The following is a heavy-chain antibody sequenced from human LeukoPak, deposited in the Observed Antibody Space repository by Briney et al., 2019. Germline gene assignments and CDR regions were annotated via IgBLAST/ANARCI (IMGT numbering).Heavy chain of an antibody. CDR1: GFTFSSYA. CDR2: ISYDGSNK. V-gene: IGHV3-30*04. D-gene: IGHD1-1*01. J-gene: IGHJ4*02. Sequence: RSLRLSCAASGFTFSSYAMHWVRQAPGKGLEWVAVISYDGSNKYYADSVKGRFTISRDNSKNTLYLQMNSLRAEDTAVYYCARDPRQLERLGFDYWGQGTLVTVSS. CDR3: ARDPRQLERLGFDY.